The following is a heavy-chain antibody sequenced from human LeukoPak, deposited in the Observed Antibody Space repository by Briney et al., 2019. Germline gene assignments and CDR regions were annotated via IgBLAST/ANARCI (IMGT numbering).Heavy chain of an antibody. CDR2: IYNRGST. J-gene: IGHJ3*02. CDR1: GGSISSYY. Sequence: SETLSPTCTVSGGSISSYYWGWIRQPPGKGLEWIAYIYNRGSTNYNPSLKSRVTISVDTSKNQFSLKLSSVTAADTAVYYCAREAVAGYGSDAFDIWGQGTMVTVSS. V-gene: IGHV4-59*01. CDR3: AREAVAGYGSDAFDI. D-gene: IGHD6-13*01.